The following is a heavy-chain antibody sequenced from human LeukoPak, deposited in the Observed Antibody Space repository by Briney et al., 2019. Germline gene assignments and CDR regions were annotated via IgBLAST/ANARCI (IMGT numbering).Heavy chain of an antibody. CDR3: ARGPIPDIYSGSYYNYYYGMDV. CDR2: IYHSGST. V-gene: IGHV4-30-2*01. D-gene: IGHD1-26*01. CDR1: GGSISSGGYS. Sequence: SQTLSLTCAVSGGSISSGGYSWSWIRQPPGKGLEWIGYIYHSGSTYYNPSLKSRVTISVDTSKNQFSLKLSSVTAADTSVYYCARGPIPDIYSGSYYNYYYGMDVWGQGTTVTVSS. J-gene: IGHJ6*02.